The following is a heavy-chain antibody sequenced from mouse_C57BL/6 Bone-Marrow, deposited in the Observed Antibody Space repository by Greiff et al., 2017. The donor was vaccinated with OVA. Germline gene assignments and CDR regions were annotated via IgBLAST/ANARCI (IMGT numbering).Heavy chain of an antibody. D-gene: IGHD2-10*02. CDR2: ILPGSGST. CDR1: GYTFTGYW. Sequence: VQLQQSGAELMKPGASVKLSCKATGYTFTGYWIEWVKQRPGHGLEWIGEILPGSGSTNYNAKFKGKATFTADTSSNTAYMQLSSLTTEDSAIDYCAREVWDYFDYWGQGTTLTVSS. J-gene: IGHJ2*01. CDR3: AREVWDYFDY. V-gene: IGHV1-9*01.